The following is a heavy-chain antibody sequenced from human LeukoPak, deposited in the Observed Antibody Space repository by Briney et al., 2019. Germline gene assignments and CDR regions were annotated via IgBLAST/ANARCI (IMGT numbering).Heavy chain of an antibody. CDR1: GFTFSSYW. CDR3: AREGYSGYDYSDY. CDR2: IKQDGSEK. Sequence: GGSLRLSCAASGFTFSSYWMSWVRQAPGKGLEWVANIKQDGSEKYYVDSVEGRFTISRDNAKNSLYLQMNSLRAEDTAVYYCAREGYSGYDYSDYWGQGTLVTVSS. V-gene: IGHV3-7*01. J-gene: IGHJ4*02. D-gene: IGHD5-12*01.